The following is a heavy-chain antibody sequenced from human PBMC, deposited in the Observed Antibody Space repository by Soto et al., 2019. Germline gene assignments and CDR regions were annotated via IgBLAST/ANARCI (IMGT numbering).Heavy chain of an antibody. D-gene: IGHD4-17*01. CDR2: ITGSGGST. Sequence: GGSLRLSCAASGFTFSSYDMRWVRQAPGKGLEWVSDITGSGGSTYYADSVKGRFTISRDNSKYTPYLQMHSLRAEDTAVYYCAKVLVPWSMTTGNYYNHGMDVWGQGTTVTVSS. V-gene: IGHV3-23*01. CDR1: GFTFSSYD. CDR3: AKVLVPWSMTTGNYYNHGMDV. J-gene: IGHJ6*02.